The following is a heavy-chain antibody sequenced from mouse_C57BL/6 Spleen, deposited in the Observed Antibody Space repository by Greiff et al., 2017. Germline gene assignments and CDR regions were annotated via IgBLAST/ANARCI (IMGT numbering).Heavy chain of an antibody. J-gene: IGHJ4*01. CDR2: ISSGSSTI. CDR3: AAIYTQYYAMDY. V-gene: IGHV5-17*01. D-gene: IGHD2-1*01. CDR1: GFTFSDYG. Sequence: EVQLVESGGGLVKPGGSLKLSCAASGFTFSDYGMHWVRQAPEKGLEWVAYISSGSSTIYYADTVKGRFTIARDNAKNTLFLQLTSLRSEDTAMYYCAAIYTQYYAMDYWGQGTSVTVSS.